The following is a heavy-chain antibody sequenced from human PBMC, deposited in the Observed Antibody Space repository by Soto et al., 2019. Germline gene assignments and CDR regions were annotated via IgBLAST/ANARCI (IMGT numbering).Heavy chain of an antibody. CDR3: GRDRNVAATRVLYSYGMEV. CDR2: IIPIFGTP. Sequence: QVQLEQSGAEVKKPGSSVKVFCKASGGTFSSYAISWVRQAPGQGLEWMGGIIPIFGTPNYAQKFQGRVKINADESRSKAYMELRSLRSEYTAVYYCGRDRNVAATRVLYSYGMEVWGQGTTVTVSS. V-gene: IGHV1-69*01. CDR1: GGTFSSYA. J-gene: IGHJ6*02. D-gene: IGHD2-15*01.